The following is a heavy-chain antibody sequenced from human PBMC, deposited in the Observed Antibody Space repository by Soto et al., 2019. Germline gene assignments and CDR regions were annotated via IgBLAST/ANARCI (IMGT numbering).Heavy chain of an antibody. CDR2: ISPYNGRT. D-gene: IGHD5-18*01. V-gene: IGHV1-18*01. J-gene: IGHJ6*02. CDR1: GYSFTSYG. CDR3: GRCRTDSYAMDV. Sequence: ASVQVSCKASGYSFTSYGIGWVRQVPGQGPEWMGWISPYNGRTTYAQSVKDRVVMTTDISTNTVYLELRSLRSDDSAIYYCGRCRTDSYAMDVWGQGTTVTVSS.